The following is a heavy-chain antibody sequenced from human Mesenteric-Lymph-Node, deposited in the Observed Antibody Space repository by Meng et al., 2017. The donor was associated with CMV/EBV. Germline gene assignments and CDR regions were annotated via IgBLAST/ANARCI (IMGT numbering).Heavy chain of an antibody. V-gene: IGHV3-66*02. J-gene: IGHJ4*02. CDR2: IYSGGST. Sequence: GGSLRLSCAASGFTVSSNYMSWVRQAPGKGLEWVSVIYSGGSTYYADSVKGRFTISRDNSKNTLYLQMNSLRAEDTAVYYCASSWGDGSGYYLGHWGQGTLVTVSS. CDR3: ASSWGDGSGYYLGH. CDR1: GFTVSSNY. D-gene: IGHD3-22*01.